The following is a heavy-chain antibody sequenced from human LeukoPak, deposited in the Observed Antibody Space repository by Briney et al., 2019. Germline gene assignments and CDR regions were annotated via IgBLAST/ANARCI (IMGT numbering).Heavy chain of an antibody. J-gene: IGHJ4*02. V-gene: IGHV3-69-1*01. CDR1: GFTFSDYY. CDR2: ISSSSTI. D-gene: IGHD6-19*01. CDR3: ARAEVAVAIDY. Sequence: GGSLRLSCAASGFTFSDYYMNWVRQAPGKGLEWVSSISSSSTIYYADSVKGRFTISRDNAKNSLYLQMNSLRAEDTAVYYCARAEVAVAIDYWGQGTLVTVSS.